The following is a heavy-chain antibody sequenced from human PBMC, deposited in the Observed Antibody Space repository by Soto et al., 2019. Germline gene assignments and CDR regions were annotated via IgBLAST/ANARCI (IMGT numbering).Heavy chain of an antibody. D-gene: IGHD4-17*01. CDR2: IYDSGST. CDR1: GGSISSGGYS. CDR3: ARGALRWSTSWDFDY. Sequence: SETLSLTCAVSGGSISSGGYSWSWVRQPPGKGLEWIGYIYDSGSTYYNPSLKSRVTISVDRSKNQFSLKLSSVTAADTAVYYCARGALRWSTSWDFDYWAQRILVTVSS. J-gene: IGHJ4*02. V-gene: IGHV4-30-2*01.